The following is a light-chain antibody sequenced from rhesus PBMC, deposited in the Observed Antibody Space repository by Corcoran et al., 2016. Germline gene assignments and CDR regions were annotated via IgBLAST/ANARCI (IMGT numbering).Light chain of an antibody. J-gene: IGKJ4*01. CDR1: QGISNW. CDR2: RAS. V-gene: IGKV1-69*01. Sequence: DIQMTQSPSSLSASVGDRVTITCRASQGISNWLAWYQQKPGKAPKLLIYRASNMETGVPSRFSGSGAGTDFTLTISSLQPEDIATYYCQQPDHSPLTFGGRTKVEIK. CDR3: QQPDHSPLT.